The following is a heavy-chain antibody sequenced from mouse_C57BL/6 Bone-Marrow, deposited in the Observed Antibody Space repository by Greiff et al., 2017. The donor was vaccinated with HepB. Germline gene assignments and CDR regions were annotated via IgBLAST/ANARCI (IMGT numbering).Heavy chain of an antibody. CDR1: GFNIKDDY. J-gene: IGHJ2*01. Sequence: VQLKESGAELVRPGASVKLSCTASGFNIKDDYMHWVKQRPEQGLEWIGWFDPENGDTEYAPKFQGKATITADTSSNTAYLQLSSLTSEDTAVYYSTPGVLQYYFDYWGQGTTLTVSS. D-gene: IGHD2-12*01. CDR3: TPGVLQYYFDY. CDR2: FDPENGDT. V-gene: IGHV14-4*01.